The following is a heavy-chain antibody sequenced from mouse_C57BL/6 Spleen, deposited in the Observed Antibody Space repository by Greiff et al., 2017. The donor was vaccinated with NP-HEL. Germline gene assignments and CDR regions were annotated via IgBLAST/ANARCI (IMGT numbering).Heavy chain of an antibody. V-gene: IGHV1-26*01. J-gene: IGHJ4*01. D-gene: IGHD1-1*01. CDR1: GYTFTDYY. CDR2: INPNNGGT. CDR3: ARGGSSLLRAMDY. Sequence: VQLQQSGPELVKPGASVKISCKASGYTFTDYYMNWVKQSHGKSLEWIGDINPNNGGTSYNQKFKGKATLTVDKSSSTAYMELRSLTSEDSAVYYCARGGSSLLRAMDYWGQGTSVTVSS.